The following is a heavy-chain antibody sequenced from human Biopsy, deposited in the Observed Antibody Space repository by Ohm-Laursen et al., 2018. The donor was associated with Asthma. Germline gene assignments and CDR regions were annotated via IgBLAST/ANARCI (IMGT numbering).Heavy chain of an antibody. CDR1: GFSCADCA. J-gene: IGHJ4*01. Sequence: SSLRLSCAASGFSCADCAMHWVRHAPGKGLEWVSRSSWNSGNIDYADSVKGRFTISRDNAKNSLYLQMQSLRPEDTAFYYCAKSADYYDSTDYLDFWGRGTLVTVSS. D-gene: IGHD3-22*01. CDR3: AKSADYYDSTDYLDF. CDR2: SSWNSGNI. V-gene: IGHV3-9*01.